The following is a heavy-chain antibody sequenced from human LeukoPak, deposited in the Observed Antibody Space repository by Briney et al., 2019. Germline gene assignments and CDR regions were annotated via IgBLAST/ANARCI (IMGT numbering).Heavy chain of an antibody. CDR1: GYTLTELS. D-gene: IGHD1-26*01. CDR3: ATDQGIGVGATMGY. V-gene: IGHV1-24*01. CDR2: FDPEDGET. J-gene: IGHJ4*02. Sequence: ASVKVSCKVSGYTLTELSMHWVRQAPGKGLEWMGGFDPEDGETIYAQKFQGRVTMTEDTSTDTAYMELSSLRSEDTAVYYCATDQGIGVGATMGYWGQGTLVTVSS.